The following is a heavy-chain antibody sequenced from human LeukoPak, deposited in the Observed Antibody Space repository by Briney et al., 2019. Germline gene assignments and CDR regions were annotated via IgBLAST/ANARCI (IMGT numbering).Heavy chain of an antibody. CDR1: GFTFGSYV. Sequence: GGSLRLSCAASGFTFGSYVMSWVRQAPGKGLEWVSYISSSGSTIYYADSVKGRFTISRDNAKNSLYLQMNSLRAEDTAVYYCARKGIAAAGTGTYYYYYYMDVWGKGTTVTVSS. J-gene: IGHJ6*03. CDR2: ISSSGSTI. V-gene: IGHV3-48*04. CDR3: ARKGIAAAGTGTYYYYYYMDV. D-gene: IGHD6-13*01.